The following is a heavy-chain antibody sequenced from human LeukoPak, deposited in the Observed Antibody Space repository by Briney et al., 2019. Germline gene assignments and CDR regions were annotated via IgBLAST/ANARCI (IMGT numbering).Heavy chain of an antibody. CDR3: ARERSTTVNTYYFDS. D-gene: IGHD4-11*01. Sequence: SETLSLTCTVSGGSITSCYWNWIRQPAGKGLEWIGRIHISGSTKYNPSLKSRVTMSLDTPTNQFSLKLSSVTAADTAVYYCARERSTTVNTYYFDSWGQGTLVTVSS. V-gene: IGHV4-4*07. J-gene: IGHJ4*02. CDR2: IHISGST. CDR1: GGSITSCY.